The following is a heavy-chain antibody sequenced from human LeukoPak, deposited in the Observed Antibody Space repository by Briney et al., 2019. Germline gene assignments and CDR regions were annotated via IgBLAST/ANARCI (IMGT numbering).Heavy chain of an antibody. J-gene: IGHJ4*02. CDR3: ARLWDSSSSLDY. CDR2: IYYSGGT. CDR1: GGSISSYY. D-gene: IGHD6-6*01. Sequence: ASETLSLTCTVSGGSISSYYWTWIQQPPGKGLGLEWIGYIYYSGGTNYNPSLKSRVTISIDTSKNQVSLKLSSVTAADTAVYYCARLWDSSSSLDYWGQGTLVTVSS. V-gene: IGHV4-59*08.